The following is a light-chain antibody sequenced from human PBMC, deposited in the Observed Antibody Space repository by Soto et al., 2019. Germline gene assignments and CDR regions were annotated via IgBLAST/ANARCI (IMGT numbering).Light chain of an antibody. J-gene: IGLJ3*02. CDR3: QTWGTGIHWV. CDR1: SGHSNYA. Sequence: QAVVTQSPSASASLGASVKFTCTLSSGHSNYAVAWHQQQPEKGPRYLMKLNSDGSHSKGDGIPDRFSGSSSGAERYLTISSLQSEDEADYYCQTWGTGIHWVFGGGTKVTVL. V-gene: IGLV4-69*01. CDR2: LNSDGSH.